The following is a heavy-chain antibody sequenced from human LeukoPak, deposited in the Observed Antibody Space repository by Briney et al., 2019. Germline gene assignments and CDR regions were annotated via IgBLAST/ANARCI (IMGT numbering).Heavy chain of an antibody. CDR2: IWYDGSNK. CDR1: GFTFSSYG. V-gene: IGHV3-33*01. Sequence: PGRSLRLSCAASGFTFSSYGMHWVRQAPGKGLEWVAVIWYDGSNKYYADSVKGRFTISRDNSKNTLYLQMNSLRAEDTAVYYCARDCSSTSCPLGSGMDVWGQGTTVTVSS. J-gene: IGHJ6*02. CDR3: ARDCSSTSCPLGSGMDV. D-gene: IGHD2-2*01.